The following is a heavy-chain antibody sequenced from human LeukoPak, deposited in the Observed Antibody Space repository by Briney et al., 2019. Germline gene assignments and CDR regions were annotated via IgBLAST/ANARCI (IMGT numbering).Heavy chain of an antibody. J-gene: IGHJ4*02. CDR1: GFSLSSYW. D-gene: IGHD2-2*01. Sequence: GGSLRLSCAVSGFSLSSYWMSWIRQAQGKVLEWVANIKQDGSEKYYVDFVKGRFTISRDNAKNSLYLQMNSLRAEDTAVYYCARDIVVITAAHLFEYWGQGTLVTVSS. CDR3: ARDIVVITAAHLFEY. V-gene: IGHV3-7*03. CDR2: IKQDGSEK.